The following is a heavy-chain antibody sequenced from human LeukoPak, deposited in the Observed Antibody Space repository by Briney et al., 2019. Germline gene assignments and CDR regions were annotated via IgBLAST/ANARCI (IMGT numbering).Heavy chain of an antibody. D-gene: IGHD3-22*01. J-gene: IGHJ4*02. Sequence: PGGSLRLSCAASGFTFSDYYMSWIRQAPGKGLEWVSYISSSGSTIYYADSVKGRFTISRDNAKNSLYLQMNSLRAEDMAVYYCARYYDSSGYYRFIFDYWGQGTLVTVSS. CDR2: ISSSGSTI. V-gene: IGHV3-11*04. CDR1: GFTFSDYY. CDR3: ARYYDSSGYYRFIFDY.